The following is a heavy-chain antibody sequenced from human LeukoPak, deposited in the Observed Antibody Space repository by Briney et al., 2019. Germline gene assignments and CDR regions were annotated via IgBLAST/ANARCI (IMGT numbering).Heavy chain of an antibody. J-gene: IGHJ5*02. Sequence: GASVKVSCKASGYTFTSYAMHWVRQAPGQRLEWMGWINAGNGNTKYSQKFQGRVTITRDTSASTAYMELSSLRSEDTAVYYCARDREEYYQTPFDPWGQGTLVTVSS. CDR3: ARDREEYYQTPFDP. D-gene: IGHD2-2*01. V-gene: IGHV1-3*01. CDR1: GYTFTSYA. CDR2: INAGNGNT.